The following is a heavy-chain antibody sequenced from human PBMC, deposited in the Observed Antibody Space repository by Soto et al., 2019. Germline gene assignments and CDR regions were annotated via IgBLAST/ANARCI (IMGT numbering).Heavy chain of an antibody. CDR2: ISSYNGNT. CDR3: ARDRPTSSIRARDYYYAMDV. V-gene: IGHV1-18*01. D-gene: IGHD6-6*01. J-gene: IGHJ6*02. Sequence: QVQLVQSGAEVKKPGASVKVSCKASGYTFITYGISWVRQAPGQGLEWMGGISSYNGNTNNAQKLQGRVTMTTDTSTTTVYMELRSLRSDDTAVYYCARDRPTSSIRARDYYYAMDVWGQGTTVTVSS. CDR1: GYTFITYG.